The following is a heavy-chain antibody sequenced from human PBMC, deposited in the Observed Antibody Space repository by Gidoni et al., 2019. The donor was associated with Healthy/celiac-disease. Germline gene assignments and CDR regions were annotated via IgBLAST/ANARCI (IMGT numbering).Heavy chain of an antibody. Sequence: HVQLQESVPVLVQPSPTLSLTCPVSRGSITCGDYYWSWIRQPPGKGLEWIEYIYYSGSTYYNPSLKSRVTISVDTSKNQFSLKLSSVTAADTAVYYCASGITIVGVVTPSQYWGQGTLVTVSS. V-gene: IGHV4-30-4*01. J-gene: IGHJ4*02. CDR2: IYYSGST. CDR1: RGSITCGDYY. D-gene: IGHD3-3*01. CDR3: ASGITIVGVVTPSQY.